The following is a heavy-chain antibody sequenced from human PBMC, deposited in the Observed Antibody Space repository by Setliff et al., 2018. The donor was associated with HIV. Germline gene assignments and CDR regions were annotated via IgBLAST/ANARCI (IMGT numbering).Heavy chain of an antibody. J-gene: IGHJ4*02. CDR2: IYSTGST. V-gene: IGHV4-59*11. CDR3: ARGRIAFGDHFQ. D-gene: IGHD4-17*01. Sequence: SETLSLTCTVSGASITSHYWSWIRQSPGRELEWIGYIYSTGSTNYNPSLQSRVTISMVASRNQFSLKVTSVTAADTAVYYCARGRIAFGDHFQWGQGTLVTVSS. CDR1: GASITSHY.